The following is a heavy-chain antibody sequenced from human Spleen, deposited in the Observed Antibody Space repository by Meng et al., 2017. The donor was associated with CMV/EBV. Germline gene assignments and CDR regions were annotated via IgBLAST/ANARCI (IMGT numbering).Heavy chain of an antibody. CDR3: ARNHEYGEHLYGMDV. CDR1: KFTFSSYG. J-gene: IGHJ6*02. D-gene: IGHD4-17*01. V-gene: IGHV3-33*01. CDR2: IWSGGSNK. Sequence: GGSLRLSCAASKFTFSSYGMHWVRQAPGKGLDWVAVIWSGGSNKYYADSVKGRFTISRDDSVKKLFLQMNSLRAEDTAVYYCARNHEYGEHLYGMDVWGQGTTVTVSS.